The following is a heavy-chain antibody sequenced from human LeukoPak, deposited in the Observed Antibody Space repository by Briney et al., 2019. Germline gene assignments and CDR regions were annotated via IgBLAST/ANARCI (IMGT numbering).Heavy chain of an antibody. CDR3: AKGRGPYDY. CDR2: ISSRGSAI. V-gene: IGHV3-48*03. Sequence: GGSLRLSCAASGFSFSTYEMNWVRQAPGKGLEWVSYISSRGSAIYYADSVKGRFTISRDIAKTSLYLQMNSLRAEDTAVYYCAKGRGPYDYWGQGTLVTVSS. CDR1: GFSFSTYE. J-gene: IGHJ4*02.